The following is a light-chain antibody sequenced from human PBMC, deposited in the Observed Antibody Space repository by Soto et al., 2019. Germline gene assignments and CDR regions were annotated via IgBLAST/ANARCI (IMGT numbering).Light chain of an antibody. Sequence: DIQITQSPSSLSASASERVTITCRASQSISTYLNWYQHKPGKAPKLLIYAASSLQSGVPSRFSGSGVGTDFTLTISSLQPEDFAAYYCQQSYSTPWAFGQGTKVDIK. CDR1: QSISTY. CDR3: QQSYSTPWA. CDR2: AAS. V-gene: IGKV1-39*01. J-gene: IGKJ1*01.